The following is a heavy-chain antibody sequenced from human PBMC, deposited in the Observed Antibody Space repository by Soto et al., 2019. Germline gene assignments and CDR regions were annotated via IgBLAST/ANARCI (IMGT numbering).Heavy chain of an antibody. CDR1: GYTFTSYG. D-gene: IGHD6-6*01. CDR3: ARAEGGGSSSLASDYYYYMDV. V-gene: IGHV1-18*01. J-gene: IGHJ6*03. Sequence: ASVKVSCKASGYTFTSYGISWVRQAPGQGLEWMGWISAYNGNTNYAQKLQGRVTMTTDTSTSTAYMELRSLRSDDTAVYYCARAEGGGSSSLASDYYYYMDVWDKGTTVTVSS. CDR2: ISAYNGNT.